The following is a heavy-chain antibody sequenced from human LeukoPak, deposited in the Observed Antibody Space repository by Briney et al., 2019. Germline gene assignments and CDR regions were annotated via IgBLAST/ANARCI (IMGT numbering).Heavy chain of an antibody. CDR2: ISSSSSYI. Sequence: GGSLRLSCAASGFTFSSYSMNWVRQAPGKGLEWVSSISSSSSYIYYADSVKGRFTISRDNAKNSLYLQMNSLRAEDTAVYYCARGKKGVYYSSGSQTIFDYWGQGTLVTVSS. V-gene: IGHV3-21*01. D-gene: IGHD3-10*01. CDR1: GFTFSSYS. J-gene: IGHJ4*02. CDR3: ARGKKGVYYSSGSQTIFDY.